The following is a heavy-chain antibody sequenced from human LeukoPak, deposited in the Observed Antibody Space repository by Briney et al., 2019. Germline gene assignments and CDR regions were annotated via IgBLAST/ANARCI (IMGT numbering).Heavy chain of an antibody. J-gene: IGHJ5*02. Sequence: GGSLRLSCAASGFTFSSYGMHWVRQAPGKGLEWVAVISYDGSNKYYADSVKGRFSISRDNSKNTLYLQMNSLRAEDTAVYYCAKDPGIAAAGTWGQGTLVTVSS. CDR3: AKDPGIAAAGT. CDR1: GFTFSSYG. V-gene: IGHV3-30*18. CDR2: ISYDGSNK. D-gene: IGHD6-13*01.